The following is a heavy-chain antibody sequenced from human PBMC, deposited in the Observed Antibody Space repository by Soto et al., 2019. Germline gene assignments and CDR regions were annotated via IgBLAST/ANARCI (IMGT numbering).Heavy chain of an antibody. CDR2: ISSSGSYI. CDR1: GFTLGSYT. Sequence: GSLRLSCAASGFTLGSYTMNWVRQAPGTGLEWVSSISSSGSYIYYADSVKGRFTISRDNSKNTLYLQMNSLRAEDTAVYYCARDGYYYDSSGYYYSARDPSDHYFDYWGQGTLVTVSS. J-gene: IGHJ4*02. V-gene: IGHV3-21*01. CDR3: ARDGYYYDSSGYYYSARDPSDHYFDY. D-gene: IGHD3-22*01.